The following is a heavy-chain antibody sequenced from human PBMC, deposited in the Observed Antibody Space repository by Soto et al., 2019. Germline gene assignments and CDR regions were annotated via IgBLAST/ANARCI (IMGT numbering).Heavy chain of an antibody. V-gene: IGHV3-48*03. CDR3: ARFSRYYGMDV. Sequence: TGGSLRLSCAASGFTFSSYEMNWVRQAPGKGLEWVSYISSSGSTIYYADSVKGRFTISRDNAKNSLYLQMNSLRAEDTAVYYCARFSRYYGMDVWGQGTTATVSS. CDR1: GFTFSSYE. J-gene: IGHJ6*02. CDR2: ISSSGSTI.